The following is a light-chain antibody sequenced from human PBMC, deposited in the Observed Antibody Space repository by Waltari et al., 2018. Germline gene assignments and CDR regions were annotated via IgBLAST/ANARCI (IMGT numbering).Light chain of an antibody. CDR2: WAS. J-gene: IGKJ2*01. V-gene: IGKV4-1*01. CDR3: QQCYTFPYT. CDR1: QSVLSTSNNKNY. Sequence: DIVLTQAPDSLAVSLGERATINCKSSQSVLSTSNNKNYLGWYQQKPEQPPKLLITWASTRESGVPDRFSGSGSGTDFTLTISSLQAEDVAVYFCQQCYTFPYTFGQGTKLEIK.